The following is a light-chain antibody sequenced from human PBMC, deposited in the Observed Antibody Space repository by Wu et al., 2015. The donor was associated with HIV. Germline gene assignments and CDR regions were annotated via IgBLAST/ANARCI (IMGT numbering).Light chain of an antibody. V-gene: IGKV3-11*01. CDR2: DAS. Sequence: EIVMTQSPATLSVSPGERVTLSCRASQSVRDDLAWYQQKPGQAPRLLIYDASNRATGIPARFSGSGSGTDFTLTISSLEPEDFATYYCQPVLRYPYTFGQGTKVEIK. CDR3: QPVLRYPYT. CDR1: QSVRDD. J-gene: IGKJ2*01.